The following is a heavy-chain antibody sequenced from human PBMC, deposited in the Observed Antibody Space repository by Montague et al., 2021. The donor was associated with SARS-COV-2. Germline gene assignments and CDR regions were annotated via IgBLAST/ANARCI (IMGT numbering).Heavy chain of an antibody. CDR3: ARDLLPPRTAIKTNFFGLDV. CDR1: GGFISSSY. J-gene: IGHJ6*02. D-gene: IGHD2-21*02. V-gene: IGHV4-59*01. CDR2: IYRSGNT. Sequence: SETLSLTCTVPGGFISSSYWSWIRQPPGKGLEWIGYIYRSGNTNYNPSLKSRVTISIDTSMNQFSLILSSMTAADTAVYFCARDLLPPRTAIKTNFFGLDVWGQGTTVIVSS.